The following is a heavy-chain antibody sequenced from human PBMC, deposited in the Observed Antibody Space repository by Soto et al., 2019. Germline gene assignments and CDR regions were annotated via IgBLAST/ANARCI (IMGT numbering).Heavy chain of an antibody. J-gene: IGHJ4*02. V-gene: IGHV4-59*01. Sequence: PSETLSLTCTVSGGSISSYYWSWIRQPPGKGLEWIGYIYYSGSTNYNPSLKSRVTISVDTSKNQFSLKLSSVTAADTAVYYCAAVPLGESYFDYWGQGTLVTVSS. CDR3: AAVPLGESYFDY. D-gene: IGHD3-16*01. CDR1: GGSISSYY. CDR2: IYYSGST.